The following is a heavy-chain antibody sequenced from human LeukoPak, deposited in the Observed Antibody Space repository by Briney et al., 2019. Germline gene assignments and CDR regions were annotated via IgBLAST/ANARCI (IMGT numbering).Heavy chain of an antibody. V-gene: IGHV3-7*04. CDR2: IKQDGSEK. Sequence: GGSLRLSCAASGFIFSNYWMTWVRQAPGKGLEWVAIIKQDGSEKYYVDSVKGRFTISRDNAKNSPYLQINDLRTEDSAVYYCVRGRGSDYWGQGTLVTVSS. J-gene: IGHJ4*02. CDR3: VRGRGSDY. CDR1: GFIFSNYW.